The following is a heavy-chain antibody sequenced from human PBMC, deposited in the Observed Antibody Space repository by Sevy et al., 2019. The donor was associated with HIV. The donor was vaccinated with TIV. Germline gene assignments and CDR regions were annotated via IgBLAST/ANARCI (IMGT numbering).Heavy chain of an antibody. J-gene: IGHJ3*02. V-gene: IGHV2-5*01. Sequence: SGPTLVNPTQTLTLTCTFSGFSLSTSGVGVGWIRQPPGKALEWLALIYWNDDKRYSPSLKSRLTITKDTSKNQVVLTMTNMDPVDTATYYCAHPSGYSGYDYYDAFDIWGQGTMVTVSS. D-gene: IGHD5-12*01. CDR1: GFSLSTSGVG. CDR2: IYWNDDK. CDR3: AHPSGYSGYDYYDAFDI.